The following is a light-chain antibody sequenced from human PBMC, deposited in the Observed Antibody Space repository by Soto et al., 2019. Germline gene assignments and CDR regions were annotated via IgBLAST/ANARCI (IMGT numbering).Light chain of an antibody. Sequence: EIVMTQSPATLSVSPGERATLSCRASQSIRTSLAWYRHKPGQAPSLLIYEASTRTTGIPARFSGSGSGTEFTLTLSSLQSEDFAIYYCQHYDNWPFTFGQGTKLEIK. CDR3: QHYDNWPFT. V-gene: IGKV3-15*01. CDR2: EAS. CDR1: QSIRTS. J-gene: IGKJ2*01.